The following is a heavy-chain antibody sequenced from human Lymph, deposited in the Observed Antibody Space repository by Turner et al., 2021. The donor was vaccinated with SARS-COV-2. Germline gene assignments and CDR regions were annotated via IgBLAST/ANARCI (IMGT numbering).Heavy chain of an antibody. CDR2: IWYDGSNK. Sequence: QVRLVESGGGVVQPGRSLRLSFAASGFTFRSYGMHRVRQAQGKGLEWVAVIWYDGSNKYYADSVKGRFTISRDNSKNTLYLQMNSLRAEDTAVYYCARVKGYNGYDLRYYYGMDVWGQGTTVTVSS. V-gene: IGHV3-33*01. CDR3: ARVKGYNGYDLRYYYGMDV. CDR1: GFTFRSYG. D-gene: IGHD5-12*01. J-gene: IGHJ6*02.